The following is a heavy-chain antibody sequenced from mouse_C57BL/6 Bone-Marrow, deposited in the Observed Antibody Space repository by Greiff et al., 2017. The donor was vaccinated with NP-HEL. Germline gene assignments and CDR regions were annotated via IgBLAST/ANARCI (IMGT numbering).Heavy chain of an antibody. Sequence: QVQLKQSGAELVKPGASVKISCKASGYEFSNYWMNWVKQRPGKGLEWIGQIYPGDGDTTYNGKFKEKATLTADKSSSTAYMQLSRLSSEDSAVYFGARGAYWGQGTLVTVSA. CDR1: GYEFSNYW. CDR3: ARGAY. CDR2: IYPGDGDT. V-gene: IGHV1-80*01. J-gene: IGHJ3*01.